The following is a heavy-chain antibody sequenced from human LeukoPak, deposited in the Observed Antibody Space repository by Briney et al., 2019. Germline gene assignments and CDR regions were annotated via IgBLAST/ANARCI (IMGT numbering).Heavy chain of an antibody. J-gene: IGHJ4*02. CDR1: GESISSSIYY. Sequence: PSETLSLTCTVSGESISSSIYYWVWIRQPPGKGLQWIGSIYKNGNTDYNPSLKSRVTISVDTSKNQFSLKLSSVTAADTAVYYCVWSLSVAGMAGGQGTLVTVSS. CDR3: VWSLSVAGMA. V-gene: IGHV4-39*01. D-gene: IGHD6-19*01. CDR2: IYKNGNT.